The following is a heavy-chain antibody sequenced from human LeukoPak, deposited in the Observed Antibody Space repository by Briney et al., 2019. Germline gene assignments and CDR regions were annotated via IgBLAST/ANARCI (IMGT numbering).Heavy chain of an antibody. CDR2: IYYSGST. V-gene: IGHV4-39*01. CDR1: GGSLTSRDYY. J-gene: IGHJ4*02. Sequence: SETLPLTCTVSGGSLTSRDYYWGWIRQPPGKGLEWIGSIYYSGSTYYNPSLKNRVTISVDGPKNQFSLKLSSVTAADTAVYYCARLAYDSSGYPTAFDYWGQGTLVTVSS. D-gene: IGHD3-22*01. CDR3: ARLAYDSSGYPTAFDY.